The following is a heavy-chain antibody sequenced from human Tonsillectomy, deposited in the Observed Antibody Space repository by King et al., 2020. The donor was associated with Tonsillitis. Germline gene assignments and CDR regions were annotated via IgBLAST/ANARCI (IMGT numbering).Heavy chain of an antibody. CDR2: ISYDGSSK. V-gene: IGHV3-30*18. J-gene: IGHJ4*02. CDR1: GFTFSSYG. Sequence: QLVQSGGGVVQPGRSLRLSCAASGFTFSSYGMHWVRQAPGKGLEWVAVISYDGSSKYYADSVKGRFTISRDNSKNTLYLQMNSLRAEDTAVYYCAKDYDFWSGYSNYWGQGTLVTVSS. D-gene: IGHD3-3*01. CDR3: AKDYDFWSGYSNY.